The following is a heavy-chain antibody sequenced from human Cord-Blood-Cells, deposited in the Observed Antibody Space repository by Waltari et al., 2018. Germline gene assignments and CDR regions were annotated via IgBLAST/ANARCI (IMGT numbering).Heavy chain of an antibody. CDR2: ISPIVGTA. CDR3: ASPSTTVFAFDI. CDR1: GGTFSSYA. D-gene: IGHD4-4*01. J-gene: IGHJ3*02. Sequence: QVQLVQSGAEVKKPGSSVKVSCKASGGTFSSYAISWVRQAPGQGLEWMGGISPIVGTADYAQKFQGRVTITADESTSTAYMELSSLRSEDTAVYYWASPSTTVFAFDIWGQGTMVTVSS. V-gene: IGHV1-69*01.